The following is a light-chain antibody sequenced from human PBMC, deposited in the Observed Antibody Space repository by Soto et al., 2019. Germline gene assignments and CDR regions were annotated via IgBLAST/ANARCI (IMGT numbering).Light chain of an antibody. CDR1: QTVRNNY. CDR3: QQLNSYPL. Sequence: EFVFAPFSGPPSLSPRERAPLSWKASQTVRNNYLAWYQQKPGQAPRLLIYDASSRATGIPDRFSGSGSGTEFTLTISSLQPEDFATYYCQQLNSYPLFGPGTKVDIK. CDR2: DAS. J-gene: IGKJ3*01. V-gene: IGKV3-20*01.